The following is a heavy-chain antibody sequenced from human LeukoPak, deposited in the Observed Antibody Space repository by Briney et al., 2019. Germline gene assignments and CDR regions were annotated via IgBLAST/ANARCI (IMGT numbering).Heavy chain of an antibody. CDR2: IWYDGSNK. J-gene: IGHJ4*02. D-gene: IGHD3-22*01. CDR3: ARDREYYDSSGSDY. CDR1: GFTVSSYG. Sequence: PGRSLRLSCAASGFTVSSYGMHWVRQAPGKGLEWVAVIWYDGSNKYYADSVKGRFTISRDNSKNTLYLQMNSLRAEDTAVYYCARDREYYDSSGSDYWGQGTLVTVSS. V-gene: IGHV3-33*01.